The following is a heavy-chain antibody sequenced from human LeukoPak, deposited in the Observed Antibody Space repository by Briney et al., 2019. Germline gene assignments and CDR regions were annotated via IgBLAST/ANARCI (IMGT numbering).Heavy chain of an antibody. Sequence: GGSLRLSCAASGFSVSSRYMTWVRQAPGKGLEWVSVFYSGGNTRYADPVKGRFTISRDNSKNTVYLQMNSLGAEDTAVYYCAREDSFDSSGYNDALDIWGQGTLVTVSS. CDR1: GFSVSSRY. J-gene: IGHJ3*02. CDR2: FYSGGNT. D-gene: IGHD3-22*01. V-gene: IGHV3-53*01. CDR3: AREDSFDSSGYNDALDI.